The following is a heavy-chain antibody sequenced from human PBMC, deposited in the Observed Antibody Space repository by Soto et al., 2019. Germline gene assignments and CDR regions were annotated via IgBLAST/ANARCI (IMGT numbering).Heavy chain of an antibody. Sequence: GGSLRLSCAASGFTFSSYWMSWVRQAPGKGLEWVANIKQDGSEKYYVDSVKGRFTISRDNAKNSLYLQMNSLRAEDTAVYYCARADVVVPAAALFDPWGQGTLVTV. CDR3: ARADVVVPAAALFDP. CDR1: GFTFSSYW. D-gene: IGHD2-2*01. V-gene: IGHV3-7*01. J-gene: IGHJ5*02. CDR2: IKQDGSEK.